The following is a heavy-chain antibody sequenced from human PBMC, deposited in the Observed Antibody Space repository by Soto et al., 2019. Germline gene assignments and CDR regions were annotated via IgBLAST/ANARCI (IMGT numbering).Heavy chain of an antibody. CDR3: ARKVEAR. CDR1: GFTFRDYD. CDR2: ISSGGDDL. Sequence: PWWSLRLCCEIFGFTFRDYDLNWMRQAPGKGLEWVAHISSGGDDLRYGDSVRGRFTVSRDNARKSLYLQMTSLRVEDTAVYYCARKVEARWGRGTMVTVSS. J-gene: IGHJ3*01. V-gene: IGHV3-11*04. D-gene: IGHD2-15*01.